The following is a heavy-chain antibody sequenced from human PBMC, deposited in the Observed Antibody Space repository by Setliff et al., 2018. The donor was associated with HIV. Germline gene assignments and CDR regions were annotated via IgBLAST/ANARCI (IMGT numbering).Heavy chain of an antibody. D-gene: IGHD6-6*01. CDR1: GDSISSSAYY. V-gene: IGHV4-39*01. CDR3: ARQEIGSSSYYYYMDV. CDR2: MHNSGST. Sequence: SSETLSLTCTVSGDSISSSAYYWGWIRQPPGKGLEWIGSMHNSGSTYYNPSVKSRVTISVDTSKNQFSLKLSSVTAADTAVYFCARQEIGSSSYYYYMDVWGKGTTVTVS. J-gene: IGHJ6*03.